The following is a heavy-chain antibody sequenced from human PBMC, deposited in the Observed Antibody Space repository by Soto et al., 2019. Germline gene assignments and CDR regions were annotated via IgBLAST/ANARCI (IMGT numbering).Heavy chain of an antibody. CDR1: GYTFTSYD. J-gene: IGHJ6*03. V-gene: IGHV1-8*01. Sequence: GASVKVSCKASGYTFTSYDINWVRQATGQGLEWMGWMNPNSGNTGYAQKFQGRVTMTRNTSISTAYMELSSLRSEDTAVYYCARGYKRGQQLLLYYYYYYYMDVWGKGTTVTVSS. CDR3: ARGYKRGQQLLLYYYYYYYMDV. D-gene: IGHD6-13*01. CDR2: MNPNSGNT.